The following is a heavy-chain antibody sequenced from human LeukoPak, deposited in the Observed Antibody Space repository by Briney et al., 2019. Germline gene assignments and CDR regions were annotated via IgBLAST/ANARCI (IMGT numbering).Heavy chain of an antibody. CDR3: ARAVAVAVMDY. CDR1: GFTFSSYW. Sequence: GGSLRLSCAASGFTFSSYWMSWVRQAPGKGLEWVANIKQDGSEKYYVDSVKGRFTISRDNAKNSLCLQMNSLRAEDTAVYYCARAVAVAVMDYWGQGTLVTVSS. CDR2: IKQDGSEK. D-gene: IGHD6-19*01. J-gene: IGHJ4*02. V-gene: IGHV3-7*01.